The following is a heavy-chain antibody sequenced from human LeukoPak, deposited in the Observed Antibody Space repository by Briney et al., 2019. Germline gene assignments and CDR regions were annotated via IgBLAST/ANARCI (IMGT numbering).Heavy chain of an antibody. J-gene: IGHJ4*01. CDR1: GFTVSSNY. D-gene: IGHD6-13*01. CDR3: ARASYSSSWYYFDY. Sequence: GGSLRLSCAASGFTVSSNYMSWVRQAPGKGLEWVSVIYSGGSTYYADSVKGRFTISRDNSKNTLYLQMNSLRAEDTAVYYCARASYSSSWYYFDYWGHGTLVTVSS. V-gene: IGHV3-53*01. CDR2: IYSGGST.